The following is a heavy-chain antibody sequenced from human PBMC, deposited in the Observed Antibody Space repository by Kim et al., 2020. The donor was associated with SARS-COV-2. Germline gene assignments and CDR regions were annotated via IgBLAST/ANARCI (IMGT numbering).Heavy chain of an antibody. J-gene: IGHJ2*01. CDR1: GYTFTSHD. Sequence: ASVKVSCKASGYTFTSHDINWVRQAPGQRLEWMGWLDTYSGKTGFAEKFQGRVTMTRDFSTNTAYMELGSLRSEDTAVYFCARRSIKLAGFWYFDLWGRGTLVTVSS. CDR2: LDTYSGKT. D-gene: IGHD6-19*01. V-gene: IGHV1-8*01. CDR3: ARRSIKLAGFWYFDL.